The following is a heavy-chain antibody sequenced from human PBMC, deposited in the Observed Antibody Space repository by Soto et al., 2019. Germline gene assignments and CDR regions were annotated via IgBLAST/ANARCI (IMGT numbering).Heavy chain of an antibody. CDR3: ARHPVSGSYAYYYGMDV. CDR2: IIPIFGTA. CDR1: GGTFSSNA. V-gene: IGHV1-69*12. Sequence: QVQLVQSGAEVKKPGSSVKVSCKASGGTFSSNAISWVRQAPGQGLEWMGGIIPIFGTANYAQKFQGRVTITADESTSTAYMELSSLRSEDTAVYYCARHPVSGSYAYYYGMDVWGQGTTVTVS. D-gene: IGHD1-26*01. J-gene: IGHJ6*02.